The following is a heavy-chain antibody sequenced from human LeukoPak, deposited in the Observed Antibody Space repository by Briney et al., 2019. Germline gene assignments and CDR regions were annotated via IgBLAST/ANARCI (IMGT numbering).Heavy chain of an antibody. V-gene: IGHV4-59*12. CDR3: AREGSSWYADFDY. Sequence: PSETLSLTCTVSGGSISSYYWSWIRQPPGKGLEWIGYIYYSGSTNYNPSLKSRVTISVDTSKNQFSLKLSSVTAADTAVYYCAREGSSWYADFDYWGQGTLVTVSS. CDR2: IYYSGST. J-gene: IGHJ4*02. D-gene: IGHD6-13*01. CDR1: GGSISSYY.